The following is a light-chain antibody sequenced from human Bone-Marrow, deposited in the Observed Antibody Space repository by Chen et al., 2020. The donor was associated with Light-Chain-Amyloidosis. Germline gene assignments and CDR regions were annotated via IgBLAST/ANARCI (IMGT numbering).Light chain of an antibody. CDR3: SSYTVSSTWV. V-gene: IGLV2-14*03. J-gene: IGLJ3*02. CDR2: DVS. Sequence: QSALTQPASVSGSPGQSITISGTGSRRDVGGYNFVSWYQQLPGKAPKLLIYDVSNRPSGVSYLFSGSKSGNTASLTVSGLQAEDEADYYCSSYTVSSTWVFGGGTKLTVL. CDR1: RRDVGGYNF.